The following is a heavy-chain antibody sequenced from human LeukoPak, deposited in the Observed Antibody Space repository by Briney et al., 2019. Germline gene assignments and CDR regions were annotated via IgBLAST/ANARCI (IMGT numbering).Heavy chain of an antibody. V-gene: IGHV4-39*07. CDR3: ARVYSSSWYNYPARYYYYMDV. J-gene: IGHJ6*03. Sequence: PSETLSLTCSVSGGSISSSNYHWVWIRQPPGKRLEWIGSIYYSGSSYYNPSLKSRVTISLDTSKNQFSLKLSSVTAADTAVYYCARVYSSSWYNYPARYYYYMDVWGKGTTVTVSS. D-gene: IGHD6-13*01. CDR2: IYYSGSS. CDR1: GGSISSSNYH.